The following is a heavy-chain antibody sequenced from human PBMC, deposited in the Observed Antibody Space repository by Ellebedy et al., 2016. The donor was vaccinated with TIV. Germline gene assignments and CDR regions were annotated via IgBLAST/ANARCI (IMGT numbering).Heavy chain of an antibody. CDR3: ARDPIAAAVL. D-gene: IGHD6-13*01. J-gene: IGHJ4*02. Sequence: GESLKISCAASGFSFSSYSMNWVRQAPGKGLEWVSSISSSSSYIYYADSVKGRFTISRDNAKNSLYLQMNSLRAEDTAVYYCARDPIAAAVLWGQGTLVTVSS. CDR2: ISSSSSYI. V-gene: IGHV3-21*01. CDR1: GFSFSSYS.